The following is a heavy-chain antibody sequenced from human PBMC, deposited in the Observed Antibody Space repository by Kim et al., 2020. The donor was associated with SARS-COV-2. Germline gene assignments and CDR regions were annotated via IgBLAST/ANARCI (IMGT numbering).Heavy chain of an antibody. CDR2: INHSGST. Sequence: SETLSLTCAVYGGSFSGYYWSWIRQPPGKGLEWIGEINHSGSTNYNPSLKSRVTISVDTSKNQFSLKLSSVTAADTAVYYCARLGAPQRITMVRGVPNYYGMDVWGQGTTVTVSS. J-gene: IGHJ6*02. D-gene: IGHD3-10*01. V-gene: IGHV4-34*01. CDR1: GGSFSGYY. CDR3: ARLGAPQRITMVRGVPNYYGMDV.